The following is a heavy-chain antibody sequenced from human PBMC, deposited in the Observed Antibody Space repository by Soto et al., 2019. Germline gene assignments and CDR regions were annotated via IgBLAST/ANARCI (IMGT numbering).Heavy chain of an antibody. CDR1: GFTFSSYW. CDR2: INSDGSST. J-gene: IGHJ4*02. CDR3: ARDGDNIITIFGVAPDY. D-gene: IGHD3-3*01. Sequence: GGSLRLSCAASGFTFSSYWMHWVRQAPGKGLVWVSRINSDGSSTSYADSVKGRFTISRDNAKNTLYLQMNSLRAEDTAVYYCARDGDNIITIFGVAPDYWGQGTLVTVSS. V-gene: IGHV3-74*01.